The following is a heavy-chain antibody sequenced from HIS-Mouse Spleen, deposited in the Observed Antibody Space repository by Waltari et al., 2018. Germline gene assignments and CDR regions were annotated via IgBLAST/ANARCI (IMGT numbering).Heavy chain of an antibody. CDR3: AREIPYSSSWYDWYFDL. D-gene: IGHD6-13*01. Sequence: QLQLQESGPGLVKPSETLSLTRTVSGGPISSSSYYRGWIRQPPGTGLEWIGSIYYSGSTYYNPSLKSRVTISVDTSKNQFSLKLSSVTAADTAVYYCAREIPYSSSWYDWYFDLWGRGTLVTVSS. CDR1: GGPISSSSYY. J-gene: IGHJ2*01. V-gene: IGHV4-39*07. CDR2: IYYSGST.